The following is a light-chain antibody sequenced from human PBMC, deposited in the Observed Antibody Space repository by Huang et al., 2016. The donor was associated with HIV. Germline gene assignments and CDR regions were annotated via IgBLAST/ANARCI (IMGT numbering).Light chain of an antibody. CDR1: QSVNGN. Sequence: EIVMAQSPAILSVSPGERATLACRASQSVNGNLAWYQHKPGQAPRLRMYSVSTRATGVPARFSGSGSGTDFTLTISGLQSEDLGIYFCQQYDDWPLTFGGGTQVEIK. V-gene: IGKV3-15*01. J-gene: IGKJ4*01. CDR3: QQYDDWPLT. CDR2: SVS.